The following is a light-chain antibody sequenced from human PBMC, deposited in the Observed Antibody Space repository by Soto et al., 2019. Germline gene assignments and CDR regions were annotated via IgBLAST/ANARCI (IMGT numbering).Light chain of an antibody. CDR1: SSNIGGNS. V-gene: IGLV1-51*01. CDR3: QSYDSSLSGSGYV. J-gene: IGLJ1*01. Sequence: QSVLTQPPSVSAAPGQKVTISCSGSSSNIGGNSVSWYQQLPGTAPKLLIYDDNKRPSGIPDRFSGSKSGTSASLAITGLQAEDEADYYCQSYDSSLSGSGYVFGTGTKVTVL. CDR2: DDN.